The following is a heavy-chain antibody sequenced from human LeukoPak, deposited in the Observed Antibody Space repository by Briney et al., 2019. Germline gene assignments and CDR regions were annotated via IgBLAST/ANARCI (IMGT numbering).Heavy chain of an antibody. J-gene: IGHJ4*02. CDR2: ISAYNGNT. CDR1: GYIFTSYG. D-gene: IGHD6-13*01. V-gene: IGHV1-18*01. CDR3: AREIPAAGTVAFDY. Sequence: ASVKVSCKASGYIFTSYGISWVRQAPGQGLEWMGWISAYNGNTNYAQKLQDRVTMTTDTSTSTAYMELRSLRSDDTAVYYCAREIPAAGTVAFDYWGQGTLVTVSS.